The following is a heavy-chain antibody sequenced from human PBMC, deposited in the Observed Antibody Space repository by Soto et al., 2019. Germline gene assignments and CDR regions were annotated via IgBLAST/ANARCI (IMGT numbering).Heavy chain of an antibody. D-gene: IGHD3-22*01. CDR2: IVVGSGNT. CDR3: AAKPYDSSGYLYYYYYYGMDV. V-gene: IGHV1-58*01. CDR1: GFTFTSSA. J-gene: IGHJ6*02. Sequence: SVKVSCKASGFTFTSSAVQWVRQARGQRLEWIGWIVVGSGNTNYAQKFQERVTITRDMSTSTAYMELSSLRSEDTAVYYCAAKPYDSSGYLYYYYYYGMDVWGQGTTVTVSS.